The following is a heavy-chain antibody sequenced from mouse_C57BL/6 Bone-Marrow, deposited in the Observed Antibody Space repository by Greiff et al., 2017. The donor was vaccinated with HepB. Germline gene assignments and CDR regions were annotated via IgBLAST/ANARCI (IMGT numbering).Heavy chain of an antibody. V-gene: IGHV1-81*01. CDR1: GYTFTSYG. J-gene: IGHJ1*03. CDR3: ARQGLRYFDV. D-gene: IGHD2-10*01. Sequence: VMLVESGAELVRPGASVKLSCKASGYTFTSYGISWVKQRTGQGLEWIGEIYPRSGNTYYNEKFKGKATLTADKSSSTAYMELRSLTSEDAAVYYCARQGLRYFDVWGTGTTVTVSS. CDR2: IYPRSGNT.